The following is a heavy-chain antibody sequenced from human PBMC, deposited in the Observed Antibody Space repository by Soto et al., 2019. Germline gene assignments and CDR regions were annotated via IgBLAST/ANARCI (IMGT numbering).Heavy chain of an antibody. CDR3: AKDRWGRVAAGTVDF. V-gene: IGHV3-9*01. CDR1: GFTFGVYA. D-gene: IGHD3-16*01. CDR2: ITWNGGSI. Sequence: QLEESGGSLVQPGRSLRLSCAASGFTFGVYAMHWVRQAPGKGLEWVAGITWNGGSIDYADPVKGRFTISRDNAKNSLYLQMNSLRTEDTALYYCAKDRWGRVAAGTVDFWGQGTLVTVSS. J-gene: IGHJ4*02.